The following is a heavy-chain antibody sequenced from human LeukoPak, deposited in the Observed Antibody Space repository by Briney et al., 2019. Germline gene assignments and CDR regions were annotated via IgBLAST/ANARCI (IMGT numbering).Heavy chain of an antibody. D-gene: IGHD3-9*01. CDR1: GFTFSSYA. CDR2: ISGSGGST. J-gene: IGHJ4*02. Sequence: PGGSLRLSCAASGFTFSSYAMSLVRQAPGKGLEWVSAISGSGGSTYYADSVKGRFTISRDNSKNTLYLQMNSLRAEDTAVYYCAKDAAYDILTGYYSSTYFDYWGQGTLVTVSS. V-gene: IGHV3-23*01. CDR3: AKDAAYDILTGYYSSTYFDY.